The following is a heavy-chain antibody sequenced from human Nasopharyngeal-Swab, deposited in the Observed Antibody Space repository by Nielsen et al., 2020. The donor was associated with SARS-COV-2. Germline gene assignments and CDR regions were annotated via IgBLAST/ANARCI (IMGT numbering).Heavy chain of an antibody. J-gene: IGHJ4*02. CDR2: IYHSGST. V-gene: IGHV4-4*02. CDR3: AKVLWFGELHY. Sequence: SETLSLTCAVSGASISSSNWWSWVRQPPGKGLEWLGEIYHSGSTNYNPSLKSRVTISVEKSKNQFSLKLSSVTAADTAVYYCAKVLWFGELHYWGQGTLVTVSS. D-gene: IGHD3-10*01. CDR1: GASISSSNW.